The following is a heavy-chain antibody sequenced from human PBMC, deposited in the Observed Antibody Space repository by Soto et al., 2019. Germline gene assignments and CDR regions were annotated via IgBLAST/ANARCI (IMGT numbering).Heavy chain of an antibody. CDR3: ARSLMEGDY. Sequence: QVQLIQSGAEVKKPGASVKVSCKASGYTFTSSYIHWVRQAPGQGLEWMAIINPNGGSTNYAQKFQARVTMTRDTSTSTVYMELSSLTSEDTAVYYCARSLMEGDYCGQGTLVTVSS. V-gene: IGHV1-46*03. CDR2: INPNGGST. J-gene: IGHJ4*02. CDR1: GYTFTSSY. D-gene: IGHD3-10*01.